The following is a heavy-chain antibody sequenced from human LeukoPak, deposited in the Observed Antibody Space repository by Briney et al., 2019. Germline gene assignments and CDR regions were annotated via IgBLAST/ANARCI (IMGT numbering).Heavy chain of an antibody. J-gene: IGHJ6*02. D-gene: IGHD3-16*01. CDR2: VTSSGGYI. V-gene: IGHV3-23*01. Sequence: PGGSLRLSCTASTFTFSSYGMSWVRHASVKALELFSAVTSSGGYIYYVSSVKGRFTISRDNSKDTLYLHMNSLRAEDTGVYHCAAAYFGMDQYYYGMDVWGQGTTVTVSS. CDR1: TFTFSSYG. CDR3: AAAYFGMDQYYYGMDV.